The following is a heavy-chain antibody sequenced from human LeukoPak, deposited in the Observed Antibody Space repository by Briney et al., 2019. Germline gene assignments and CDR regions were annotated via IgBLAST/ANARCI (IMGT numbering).Heavy chain of an antibody. CDR3: ARDLKYSSSSPATDALDI. CDR1: GGSISSYY. D-gene: IGHD6-6*01. V-gene: IGHV4-4*07. CDR2: IYTSGST. Sequence: SETLSLTYTVSGGSISSYYWSWIRQPAGKGLEWIGRIYTSGSTNYNPSLKSRVTMSVDTSKNQFPLKLSSVTAADTAVYYCARDLKYSSSSPATDALDIWGQGTMVTVSS. J-gene: IGHJ3*02.